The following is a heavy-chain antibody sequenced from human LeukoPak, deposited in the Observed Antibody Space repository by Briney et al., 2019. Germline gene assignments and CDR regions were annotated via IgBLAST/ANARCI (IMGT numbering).Heavy chain of an antibody. CDR1: GYTFTSYN. V-gene: IGHV1-18*04. J-gene: IGHJ5*02. CDR3: ARGGTYNWFDP. Sequence: ASVKVSCKASGYTFTSYNINWVRQAPGQGLEWMGWISVYNGDTNYAQKFQGRVTMTTDTATSTAFVELRSLRSDDTAVYYCARGGTYNWFDPWGHGTLVTVSS. CDR2: ISVYNGDT. D-gene: IGHD1-1*01.